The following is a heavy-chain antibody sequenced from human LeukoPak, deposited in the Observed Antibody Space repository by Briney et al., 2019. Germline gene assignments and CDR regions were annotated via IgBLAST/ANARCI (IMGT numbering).Heavy chain of an antibody. CDR1: GGSISSYN. CDR3: ARERRGVWFGELLAYNWFDP. V-gene: IGHV4-59*01. CDR2: IYYSGST. J-gene: IGHJ5*02. D-gene: IGHD3-10*01. Sequence: SETLSLTCTVSGGSISSYNWSWIWQPPGKGLECVGYIYYSGSTNYNPSLKSRVTISVDTSKNQFSLKLSSVTAADTAVYYCARERRGVWFGELLAYNWFDPWGQGTLVTVSS.